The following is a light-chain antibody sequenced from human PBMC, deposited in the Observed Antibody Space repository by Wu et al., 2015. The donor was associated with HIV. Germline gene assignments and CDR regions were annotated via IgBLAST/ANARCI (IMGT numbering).Light chain of an antibody. CDR2: GAS. CDR3: QQYGSSPPYS. J-gene: IGKJ2*03. V-gene: IGKV3-20*01. Sequence: EIVLTQSPGTLSLSPGERATLSCRASQSVSSSYLAWYQQKPGQAPRLLIYGASSRATGIPGRFSGSGSGTDFTLTISRLEPEDFAVYYCQQYGSSPPYSFGRGDQAGDQT. CDR1: QSVSSSY.